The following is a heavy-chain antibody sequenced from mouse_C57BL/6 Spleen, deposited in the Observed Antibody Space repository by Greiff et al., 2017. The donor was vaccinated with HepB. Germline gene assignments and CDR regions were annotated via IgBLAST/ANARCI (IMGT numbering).Heavy chain of an antibody. D-gene: IGHD3-3*01. J-gene: IGHJ2*01. Sequence: EVKVVESGGGLVKPGGSLKLSCAASGFTFSSYAMSWVRQTPEKRLEWVATISDGGSYTYYPDNVKGRFTISRDNAKNNLYLQMSHLKSEDTAMYYCARGGDQGYFDYWGQGTTLTVSS. CDR2: ISDGGSYT. CDR1: GFTFSSYA. V-gene: IGHV5-4*03. CDR3: ARGGDQGYFDY.